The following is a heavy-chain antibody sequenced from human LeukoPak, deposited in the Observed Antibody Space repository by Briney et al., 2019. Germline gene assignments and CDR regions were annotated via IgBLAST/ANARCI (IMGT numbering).Heavy chain of an antibody. J-gene: IGHJ4*02. V-gene: IGHV4-59*11. CDR2: IFYTGSS. CDR3: AAIPHI. Sequence: PSEALSLTCTVSGDDIEDHDWSGGRQPPGKEPGGSAYIFYTGSSSGTTDYNPSLQSRVTISIETSKRKFSLRLDSVTAADPDVYYCAAIPHIWGQGILVTVSS. CDR1: GDDIEDHD.